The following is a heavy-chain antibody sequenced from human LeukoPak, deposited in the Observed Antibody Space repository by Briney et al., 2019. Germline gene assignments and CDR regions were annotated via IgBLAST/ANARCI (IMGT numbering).Heavy chain of an antibody. CDR3: ARDRSYGDRYFDY. D-gene: IGHD5-18*01. CDR1: GGTFSSYA. CDR2: IIPIFGTA. V-gene: IGHV1-69*05. Sequence: SVKVSCKASGGTFSSYAISWVRQAPGQGLEWMGGIIPIFGTANYAQKLQGRVTMTTDTSTSTAYMELRSLRSDDTAVYYCARDRSYGDRYFDYWGQGTLVTVSS. J-gene: IGHJ4*02.